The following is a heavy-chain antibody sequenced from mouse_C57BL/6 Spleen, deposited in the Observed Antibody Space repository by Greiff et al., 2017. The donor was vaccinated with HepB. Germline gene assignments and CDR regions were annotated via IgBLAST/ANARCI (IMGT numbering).Heavy chain of an antibody. CDR1: GFTFSDYY. CDR3: ASQVARYWYFDV. J-gene: IGHJ1*03. CDR2: ISNGGGST. Sequence: EVQLQESGGGLVQPGGSLKLSCAASGFTFSDYYMYWVRQTPEKRLEWVAYISNGGGSTYYPDTVKGRFTISRDNAKNTLYLQMSRLKSEDTAMYYCASQVARYWYFDVWGTGTTVTVSS. D-gene: IGHD1-1*01. V-gene: IGHV5-12*01.